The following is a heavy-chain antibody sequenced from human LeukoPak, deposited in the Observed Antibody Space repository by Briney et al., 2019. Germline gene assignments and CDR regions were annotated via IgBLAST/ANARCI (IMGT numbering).Heavy chain of an antibody. CDR1: GFTFSSYA. CDR2: ISYDGSNK. V-gene: IGHV3-30-3*01. D-gene: IGHD3-22*01. Sequence: PGRSLRLSCAASGFTFSSYAMHWVRQAPRKGLEWVAVISYDGSNKYSADSVKGRFTISRDNSKNTLYLQMNSLRAEDTAVYYCAREGASGYLDYWGQGTLVTVSS. J-gene: IGHJ4*02. CDR3: AREGASGYLDY.